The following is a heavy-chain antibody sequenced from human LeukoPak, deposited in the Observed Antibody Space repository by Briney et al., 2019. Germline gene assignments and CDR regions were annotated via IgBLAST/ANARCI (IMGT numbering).Heavy chain of an antibody. J-gene: IGHJ3*02. D-gene: IGHD3-3*01. Sequence: GGSLGLSCAASGFTFSSLAMSWVRQAPGKGLEWGSAISGSGGSTYYADSVKGRFTISRDNSKNTLYLQMNSLRAEDTAVYYCAKVRSPIGVIIGGDAFDIWGQGTMVTVSS. CDR2: ISGSGGST. CDR1: GFTFSSLA. V-gene: IGHV3-23*01. CDR3: AKVRSPIGVIIGGDAFDI.